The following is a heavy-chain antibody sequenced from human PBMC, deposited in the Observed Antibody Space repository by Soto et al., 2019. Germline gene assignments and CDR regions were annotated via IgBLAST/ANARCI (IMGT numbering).Heavy chain of an antibody. D-gene: IGHD5-18*01. CDR2: IYYSGST. V-gene: IGHV4-59*08. Sequence: SETLSLTCTVSGGSISSYYWSWIRQPPGKGLEWIGYIYYSGSTNYNPSLKSRVTISVDTSKNQFSLKLSSVTAADTAVYYCARQRGGYSYGLCLDYWGKGTLVTVSS. J-gene: IGHJ4*02. CDR3: ARQRGGYSYGLCLDY. CDR1: GGSISSYY.